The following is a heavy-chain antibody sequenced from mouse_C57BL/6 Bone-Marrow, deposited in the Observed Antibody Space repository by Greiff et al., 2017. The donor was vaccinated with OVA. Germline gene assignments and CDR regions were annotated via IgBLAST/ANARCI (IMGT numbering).Heavy chain of an antibody. CDR1: GFTFSSYG. CDR2: ISSGGSYT. J-gene: IGHJ2*01. V-gene: IGHV5-6*01. CDR3: ARHIPLYFDY. Sequence: EVQVVESGGDLAKPGGSLKLSCAASGFTFSSYGMSWVRQTPDKRLEWVATISSGGSYTYYPDSVKGRFTISRDNAKNTLYLQMSSLKSEDTAMYYCARHIPLYFDYWGQGTTLTVSS.